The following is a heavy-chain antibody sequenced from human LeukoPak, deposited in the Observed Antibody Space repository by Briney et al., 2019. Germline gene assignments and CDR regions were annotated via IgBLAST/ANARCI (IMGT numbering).Heavy chain of an antibody. V-gene: IGHV3-48*03. D-gene: IGHD2-2*01. Sequence: GGSLRLSCAASRFTFSDYDMNWVRQAPGKGLEWVSYISSSDNSIYYADSVKGRSTISRDNAKNSLYLQMNNLRAEDTALYYCARGYAYGMDVWGQGTTVTVSS. J-gene: IGHJ6*02. CDR1: RFTFSDYD. CDR3: ARGYAYGMDV. CDR2: ISSSDNSI.